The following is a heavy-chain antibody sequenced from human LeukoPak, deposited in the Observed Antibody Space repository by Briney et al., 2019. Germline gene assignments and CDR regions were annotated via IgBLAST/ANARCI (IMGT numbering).Heavy chain of an antibody. D-gene: IGHD3-9*01. CDR3: ARGDYDILTAHYLSIRQ. V-gene: IGHV4-39*07. CDR1: GGSISSSSYY. Sequence: SETLSLTCTVSGGSISSSSYYWGWIRQPPGKGLEWIGSIYYSGSTYYNPSLKSRVTISVDTSKNQFSLKLSSVTAADTAVYYCARGDYDILTAHYLSIRQWGQGILSPSPQ. J-gene: IGHJ4*02. CDR2: IYYSGST.